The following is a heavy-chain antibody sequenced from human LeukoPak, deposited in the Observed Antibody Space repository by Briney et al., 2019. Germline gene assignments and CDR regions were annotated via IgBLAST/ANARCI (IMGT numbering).Heavy chain of an antibody. Sequence: SQTLSLTCAISGDTVSSNSAAWNWIRRSPSRGLEWLGRTYYRSKWYNEYTVSVKSRITIKPDTSKNEFSLQLNSVTPEDTAVYFCARSAGRLDYWGQGTLVTVSS. CDR3: ARSAGRLDY. CDR2: TYYRSKWYN. V-gene: IGHV6-1*01. CDR1: GDTVSSNSAA. J-gene: IGHJ4*02. D-gene: IGHD1-26*01.